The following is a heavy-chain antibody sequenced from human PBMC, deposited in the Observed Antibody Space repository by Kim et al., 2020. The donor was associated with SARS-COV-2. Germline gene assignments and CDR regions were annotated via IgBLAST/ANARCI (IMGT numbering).Heavy chain of an antibody. J-gene: IGHJ4*02. Sequence: GGSLRLSCAASGFTVSSYAMHWVRQAPGKGLEWVAVISYDGSNKYYADSVKGRFTISRDTSKNTLYLQMNSLRAEDTAVYYCARGDSGSYVDYWGQGTLV. CDR2: ISYDGSNK. CDR3: ARGDSGSYVDY. CDR1: GFTVSSYA. V-gene: IGHV3-30*04. D-gene: IGHD1-26*01.